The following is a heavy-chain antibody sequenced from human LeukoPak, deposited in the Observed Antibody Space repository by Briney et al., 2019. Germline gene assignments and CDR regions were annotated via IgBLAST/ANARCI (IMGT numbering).Heavy chain of an antibody. CDR3: ARDQLPRAYSGYDWVRAFDI. V-gene: IGHV1-2*06. D-gene: IGHD5-12*01. CDR1: GYTFTGYY. CDR2: INPNSGGT. Sequence: ASVKVSCKASGYTFTGYYMHWVRQAPGQGLEWMGRINPNSGGTNYAQKFQGRVTMTRDTSISTAYMELSRLRSDDTAVYYCARDQLPRAYSGYDWVRAFDIWGQGTMVTVSS. J-gene: IGHJ3*02.